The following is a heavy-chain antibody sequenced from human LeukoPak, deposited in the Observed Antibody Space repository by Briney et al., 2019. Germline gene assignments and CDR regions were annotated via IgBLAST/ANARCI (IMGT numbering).Heavy chain of an antibody. CDR2: INPSGGST. D-gene: IGHD2-8*01. J-gene: IGHJ3*02. CDR1: GYTFTSYG. CDR3: ARTFKMLDAFEM. V-gene: IGHV1-46*01. Sequence: GASVKVSCKASGYTFTSYGISWVRQAPGQGLEWLGIINPSGGSTIYSERFQGRVTMTGDTSTSTVYLELSSLRSEDTALYYCARTFKMLDAFEMWGHGTMVTVSS.